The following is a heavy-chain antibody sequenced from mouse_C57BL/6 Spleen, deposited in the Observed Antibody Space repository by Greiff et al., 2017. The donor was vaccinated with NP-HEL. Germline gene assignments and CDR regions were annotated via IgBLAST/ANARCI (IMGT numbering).Heavy chain of an antibody. D-gene: IGHD1-1*01. CDR3: TRDRGPTVVYWYFDV. Sequence: EVKLVESGEGLVKPGGSLKLSCAASGFTFSSYAMSWVRQTPEKRLEWVAYISSGGDYIYYADTVKGRFTISRDNARNTLYLQMSSLKSEDTAMYYCTRDRGPTVVYWYFDVWGTGTTVTVSS. CDR2: ISSGGDYI. CDR1: GFTFSSYA. V-gene: IGHV5-9-1*02. J-gene: IGHJ1*03.